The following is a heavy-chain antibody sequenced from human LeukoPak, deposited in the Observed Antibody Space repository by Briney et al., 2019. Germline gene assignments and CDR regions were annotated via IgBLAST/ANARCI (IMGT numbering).Heavy chain of an antibody. J-gene: IGHJ4*02. CDR2: INHSGST. CDR1: GGSFSGYY. CDR3: ARGGSSGWYYNLPYDY. D-gene: IGHD6-19*01. V-gene: IGHV4-34*01. Sequence: PSETLSLTCAVYGGSFSGYYWSWIRQPPGKGLEWIGEINHSGSTNYNPPLKSRVTISVDTSKNQFSLKLSSVTAADTAVYYCARGGSSGWYYNLPYDYWGQGTLVTVSS.